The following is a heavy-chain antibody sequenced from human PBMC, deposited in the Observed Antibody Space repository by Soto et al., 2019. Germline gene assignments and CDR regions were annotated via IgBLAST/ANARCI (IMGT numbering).Heavy chain of an antibody. CDR1: GFTFSSYA. V-gene: IGHV3-23*01. CDR3: AKDPTLYSSSWYDGFDY. CDR2: ISGSGGST. D-gene: IGHD6-13*01. Sequence: GGSLRLSCAASGFTFSSYAMSWVRQAPGKGLEWVSAISGSGGSTYYADSVKGRFTISRDNSKNTLYLQMNSLRAEDTAVYYCAKDPTLYSSSWYDGFDYWGQGTLVTAPQ. J-gene: IGHJ4*02.